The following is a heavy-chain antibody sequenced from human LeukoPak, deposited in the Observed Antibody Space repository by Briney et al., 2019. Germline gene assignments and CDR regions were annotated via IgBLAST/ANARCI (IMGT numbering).Heavy chain of an antibody. J-gene: IGHJ4*02. CDR2: IYSGGST. CDR3: AREDKVTPFDY. Sequence: PGGSLRLSCAASGFTVSSNYMSWVRQAPEKGLEWVSVIYSGGSTYYADSVKGRFTISRDNSKNTLYLQMNSLRAEDTAVYYCAREDKVTPFDYWGQGTLVTVSS. V-gene: IGHV3-66*01. D-gene: IGHD4-23*01. CDR1: GFTVSSNY.